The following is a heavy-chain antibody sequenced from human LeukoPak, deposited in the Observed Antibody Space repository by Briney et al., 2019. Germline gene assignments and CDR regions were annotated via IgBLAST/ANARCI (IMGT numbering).Heavy chain of an antibody. D-gene: IGHD3-10*01. Sequence: GGSLRLSCAASGFPFSDYSMNWVRQAPGKGLEWVSSISGRSDYIYSADSVKGRFTISRDNAKNSLYLQMTSLRADDTAVYFCVRDLVRGVHPVFYFDPWGRGTLVTVSS. CDR1: GFPFSDYS. CDR2: ISGRSDYI. J-gene: IGHJ2*01. V-gene: IGHV3-21*01. CDR3: VRDLVRGVHPVFYFDP.